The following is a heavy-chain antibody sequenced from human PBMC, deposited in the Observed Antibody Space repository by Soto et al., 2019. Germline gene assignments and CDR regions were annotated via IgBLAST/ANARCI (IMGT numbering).Heavy chain of an antibody. CDR2: IIPIFGTA. V-gene: IGHV1-69*13. CDR3: ATHPIGTSTYHSDIDF. Sequence: GASVKVSCKASGGTFSSYAISWVRQAPGQGLEWMGGIIPIFGTANYAQKFQGRVTITADESTSTAYMELSSLRSEDTAVYYCATHPIGTSTYHSDIDFWGRGTTVTVSS. D-gene: IGHD2-2*01. J-gene: IGHJ6*02. CDR1: GGTFSSYA.